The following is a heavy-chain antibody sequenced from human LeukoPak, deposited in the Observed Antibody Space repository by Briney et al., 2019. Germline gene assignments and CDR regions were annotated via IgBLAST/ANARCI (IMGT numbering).Heavy chain of an antibody. CDR1: GGSFSGYY. Sequence: PSETLSLTCAVYGGSFSGYYWSWIRQSPGKGLEWIGEINHSGSTNYNPSLKSRVTISVDTSKNQFSLKLSSVTAADTAVYYCARGGGYYYDSSGHSMGYWGQGTLVTVS. CDR2: INHSGST. D-gene: IGHD3-22*01. J-gene: IGHJ4*02. CDR3: ARGGGYYYDSSGHSMGY. V-gene: IGHV4-34*01.